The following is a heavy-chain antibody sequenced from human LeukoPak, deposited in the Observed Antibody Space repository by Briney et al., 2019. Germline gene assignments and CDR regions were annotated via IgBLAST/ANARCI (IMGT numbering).Heavy chain of an antibody. CDR3: AKETEGYYGDSENYFDY. D-gene: IGHD4-17*01. J-gene: IGHJ4*02. V-gene: IGHV5-51*01. CDR1: GYSFTSHW. CDR2: IYPGDSDT. Sequence: AGESLKISCKGSGYSFTSHWVGWVRQMPGKGLEWMGIIYPGDSDTRYSPSFQGQVTISADKSISTAYLQWSSLKASETAMYYCAKETEGYYGDSENYFDYGGQGTLVTVSS.